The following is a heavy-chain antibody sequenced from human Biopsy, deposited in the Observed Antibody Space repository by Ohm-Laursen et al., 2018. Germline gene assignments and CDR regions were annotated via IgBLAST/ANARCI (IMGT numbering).Heavy chain of an antibody. J-gene: IGHJ6*02. V-gene: IGHV3-30*18. CDR3: AKDRYNYTPIGGFSMDV. CDR1: GFTFNNYG. Sequence: PLRLSCAASGFTFNNYGMQWVRQAPGKGLEWVAFIFYDGSNTYYADSVKGRFTISRDNSRDTLHLQMSSLRAEDTAVYYCAKDRYNYTPIGGFSMDVWGQGTTVTVSS. D-gene: IGHD5-18*01. CDR2: IFYDGSNT.